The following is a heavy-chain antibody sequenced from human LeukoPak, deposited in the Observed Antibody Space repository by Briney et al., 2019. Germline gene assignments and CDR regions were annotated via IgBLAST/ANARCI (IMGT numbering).Heavy chain of an antibody. D-gene: IGHD1-7*01. V-gene: IGHV3-7*01. J-gene: IGHJ4*02. CDR1: GFIFSTYW. CDR3: ASGWSGELPGY. Sequence: GGSLRLSCAASGFIFSTYWMSWVRQAPGKGLEWVANVNQDGSEKYYVDSVKGRFTISRDNSKNTLYLQMNSLRAEDTAVYYCASGWSGELPGYWGQGTLVTVSS. CDR2: VNQDGSEK.